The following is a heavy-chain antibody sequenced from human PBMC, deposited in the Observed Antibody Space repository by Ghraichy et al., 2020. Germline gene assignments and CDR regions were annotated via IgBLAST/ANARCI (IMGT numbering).Heavy chain of an antibody. Sequence: GGSLRLSCAASGFTFSNAWMSWVRQAPGKGLEWVGRIKSKTDGGTTDYAAPVKGRFTIPRDDSKNTLYLQMNSLKTEETAVYYCTILGGGDYFYGMDVWGQGTPVTRSS. J-gene: IGHJ6*01. D-gene: IGHD3-16*01. V-gene: IGHV3-15*01. CDR3: TILGGGDYFYGMDV. CDR1: GFTFSNAW. CDR2: IKSKTDGGTT.